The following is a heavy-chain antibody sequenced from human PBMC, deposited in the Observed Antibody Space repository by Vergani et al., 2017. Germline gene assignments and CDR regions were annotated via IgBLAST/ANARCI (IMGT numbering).Heavy chain of an antibody. V-gene: IGHV3-7*01. J-gene: IGHJ6*03. CDR3: ARDLRGSYYYYYMDV. CDR2: IKQDGSEK. CDR1: GFTFSSYW. Sequence: EVQLVESGGGLVQPGGSLRLSCAASGFTFSSYWMSWVRQAPGKGREWVANIKQDGSEKYYVDSVKGRFTISRDNAKNSLYLQMNSLRAEDTAVYYCARDLRGSYYYYYMDVWGKGTTVTVSS. D-gene: IGHD3-16*01.